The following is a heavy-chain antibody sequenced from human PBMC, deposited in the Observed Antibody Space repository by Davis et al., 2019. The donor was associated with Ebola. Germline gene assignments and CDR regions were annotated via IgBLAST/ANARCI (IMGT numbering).Heavy chain of an antibody. Sequence: HSQTLSLTCAISGDSVSSNSAAWNWIRQSPSRGLEWLGRTYYRSKWYNDYAVSVKSRITINPDTSKNQFSLQLNSVTPEDTAVYYCARVSMVQGVIIVYGMDVWGQGTTVTVSS. CDR2: TYYRSKWYN. D-gene: IGHD3-10*01. J-gene: IGHJ6*02. CDR3: ARVSMVQGVIIVYGMDV. CDR1: GDSVSSNSAA. V-gene: IGHV6-1*01.